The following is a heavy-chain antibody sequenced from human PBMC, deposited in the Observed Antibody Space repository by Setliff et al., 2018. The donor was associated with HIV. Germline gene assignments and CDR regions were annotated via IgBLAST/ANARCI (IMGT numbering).Heavy chain of an antibody. CDR2: IYYSGST. CDR1: GGSISSSIYY. V-gene: IGHV4-39*07. CDR3: ARGHDNKYYYFYYMDV. J-gene: IGHJ6*03. D-gene: IGHD3-9*01. Sequence: ASETLSLTCTVSGGSISSSIYYWGWIRQPPGKGLEWIGFIYYSGSTYYYGGSTNYNPSLKSRVIMSVDTSRNQFSLKLSSVTAADTAVYYCARGHDNKYYYFYYMDVWGKGTTVTVSS.